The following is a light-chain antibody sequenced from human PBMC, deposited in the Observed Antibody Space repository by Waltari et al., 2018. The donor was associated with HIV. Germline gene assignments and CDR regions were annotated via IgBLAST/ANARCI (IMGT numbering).Light chain of an antibody. CDR1: QSVGSK. Sequence: EIVMTQSPATLSVSPGERATPSCRASQSVGSKLAWYPSKPGQAPRLLNYGVSTRATGSPAMFSGSGSGTEFTLTISSLQSEDFVVYYCQQYNSWPRFGQGTKVEIK. V-gene: IGKV3-15*01. J-gene: IGKJ1*01. CDR2: GVS. CDR3: QQYNSWPR.